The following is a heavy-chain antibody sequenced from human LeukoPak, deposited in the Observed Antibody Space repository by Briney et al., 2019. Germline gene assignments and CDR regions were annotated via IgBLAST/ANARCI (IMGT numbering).Heavy chain of an antibody. V-gene: IGHV3-74*01. CDR3: ARDPTYGVVVAAALHYYYYMDV. J-gene: IGHJ6*03. Sequence: PGGSLRLSCAASGFTFSSYWIHWVRQAPGKGLVWVSRISTDGSSTNYADSVKGRFTISRDNAKNSLYLQMNSLRAEDTAVYYCARDPTYGVVVAAALHYYYYMDVWGKGTTVTVSS. D-gene: IGHD2-15*01. CDR2: ISTDGSST. CDR1: GFTFSSYW.